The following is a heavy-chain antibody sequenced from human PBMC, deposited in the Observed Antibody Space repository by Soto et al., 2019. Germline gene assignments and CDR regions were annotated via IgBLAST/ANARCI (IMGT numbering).Heavy chain of an antibody. D-gene: IGHD1-26*01. J-gene: IGHJ4*02. V-gene: IGHV1-46*02. Sequence: ASVKVSCKASGYTFNSYYMHWVRQAPGQGLEWMGIINPSGGSTSYAQKFQGRVTMTRDTSTSTVYMELSSLRSEDTAVYYCAPTPSGSYSSDYWGQGTLVTVSS. CDR3: APTPSGSYSSDY. CDR2: INPSGGST. CDR1: GYTFNSYY.